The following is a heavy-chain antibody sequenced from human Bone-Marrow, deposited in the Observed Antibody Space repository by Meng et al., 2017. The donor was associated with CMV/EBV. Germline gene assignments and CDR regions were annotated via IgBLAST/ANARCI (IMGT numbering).Heavy chain of an antibody. V-gene: IGHV4-61*01. D-gene: IGHD3-3*01. Sequence: SVSSCSYYWSWIRQPPGKGLEWIGYIYYSGSTNYNPSLKSRVTISVDTSKNQFSLKLSSVTAADTAVYYCAREERVTIFGVVNWFDPWGQGTLVTVSS. CDR3: AREERVTIFGVVNWFDP. CDR2: IYYSGST. J-gene: IGHJ5*02. CDR1: SVSSCSYY.